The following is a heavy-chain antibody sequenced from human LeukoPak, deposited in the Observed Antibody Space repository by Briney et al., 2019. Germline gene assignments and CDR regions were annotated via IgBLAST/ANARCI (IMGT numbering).Heavy chain of an antibody. D-gene: IGHD6-19*01. CDR2: IYYSGST. V-gene: IGHV4-59*01. CDR3: ARDENIAVAGTGY. J-gene: IGHJ4*02. CDR1: GGSISSYY. Sequence: SETLSLTCTVSGGSISSYYWSWIRQPPGKGLEWIGYIYYSGSTNYNPSLKSRVTISVDTSKNQFSLKLSSVTAADTAVYHCARDENIAVAGTGYWGQGTLVTVSS.